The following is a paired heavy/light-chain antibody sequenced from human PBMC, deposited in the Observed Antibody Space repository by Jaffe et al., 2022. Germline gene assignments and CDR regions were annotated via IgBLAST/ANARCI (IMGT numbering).Light chain of an antibody. V-gene: IGLV8-61*01. CDR1: SGSVSTSYY. CDR3: VLYMGSGSWV. CDR2: STN. Sequence: QTVVTQEPSFSVSPGGTVTLTCGLSSGSVSTSYYPSWYQQTPGQAPRTLIYSTNTRSSGVPDRFSGSILGNKAALTITGAQADDESDYYCVLYMGSGSWVFGGGTKLTVL. J-gene: IGLJ3*02.
Heavy chain of an antibody. CDR2: IYYSGST. D-gene: IGHD3-9*01. CDR1: GGSISSSSYY. V-gene: IGHV4-39*01. CDR3: ARHPFPPYYDILTGYRGSPHFDY. Sequence: QLQLQESGPGLVKPSETLSLTCTVSGGSISSSSYYWGWIRQPPGKGLEWIGSIYYSGSTYYNPSLKSRVTISVDTSKNQFSLKLSSVTAADTAVYYCARHPFPPYYDILTGYRGSPHFDYWGQGTLVTVSS. J-gene: IGHJ4*02.